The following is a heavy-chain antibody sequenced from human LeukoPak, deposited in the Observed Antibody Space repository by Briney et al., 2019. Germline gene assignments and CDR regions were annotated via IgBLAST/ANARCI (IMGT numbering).Heavy chain of an antibody. CDR2: INHNGNVN. Sequence: GGSLRLSCAASGFTFSSYWMNWARQAPGKGLEWVASINHNGNVNYYVDSVKGRFTISRDNAKNSLYLQINSLRAEDTAVYYCARSSYSSSSSVWGQGTMVTVSS. V-gene: IGHV3-7*03. CDR1: GFTFSSYW. J-gene: IGHJ3*01. D-gene: IGHD6-6*01. CDR3: ARSSYSSSSSV.